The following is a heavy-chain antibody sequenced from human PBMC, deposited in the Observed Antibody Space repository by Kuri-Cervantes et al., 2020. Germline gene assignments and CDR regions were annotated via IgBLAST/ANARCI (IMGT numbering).Heavy chain of an antibody. CDR3: ARGLVVVPAARKVGAFDI. CDR1: GGSISSSSYY. V-gene: IGHV4-39*07. CDR2: INHSGST. D-gene: IGHD2-2*01. Sequence: ESLKISCTVSGGSISSSSYYWGWIRQPPGKGLEWIGEINHSGSTNYNPSLKSRVTISVDTSKNQFSLKLSSVTAADTAVYYCARGLVVVPAARKVGAFDIWGQGTMVTVSS. J-gene: IGHJ3*02.